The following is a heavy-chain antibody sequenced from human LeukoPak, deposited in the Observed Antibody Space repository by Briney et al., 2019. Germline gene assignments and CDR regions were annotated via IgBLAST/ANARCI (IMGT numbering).Heavy chain of an antibody. D-gene: IGHD4-23*01. CDR2: IYYSGST. V-gene: IGHV4-59*01. CDR3: ARGLTVVTPDWFDP. CDR1: GGSISSYY. J-gene: IGHJ5*02. Sequence: SETLSLTCTVSGGSISSYYWSWIRQPPGKGLEWIGYIYYSGSTNYNPSLKSRVTISVDTSKNQFSLTLSSVTAEDTAVYYCARGLTVVTPDWFDPWGQGTLVTVSS.